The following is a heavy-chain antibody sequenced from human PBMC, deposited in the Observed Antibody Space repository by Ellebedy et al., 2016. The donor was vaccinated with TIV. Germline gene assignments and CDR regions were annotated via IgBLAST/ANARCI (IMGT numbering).Heavy chain of an antibody. V-gene: IGHV3-48*01. J-gene: IGHJ1*01. Sequence: GESLKISCAASGFTFSSYSMNWVRQAPGKGLEWVSYISSSSSTIYYADSVKGRFTISRDNAKNSLYLQMNSLRVEDTAVYYCARELVVSPAEYFQHWGQGTLVTVSS. CDR1: GFTFSSYS. CDR2: ISSSSSTI. D-gene: IGHD3-22*01. CDR3: ARELVVSPAEYFQH.